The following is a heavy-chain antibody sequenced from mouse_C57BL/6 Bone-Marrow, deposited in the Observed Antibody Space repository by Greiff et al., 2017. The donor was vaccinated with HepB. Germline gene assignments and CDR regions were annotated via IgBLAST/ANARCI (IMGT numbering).Heavy chain of an antibody. Sequence: VQLQQSGAELARPGASVKLSCKASGYTFTSYGISWVKQRTGQGLEWIGEIYPRSGNTYYNETFKGKATLTADKSSSTAYMELRSLTSEDSAVYFCARGAVTTGGFAYWGQGTLVTVSA. CDR2: IYPRSGNT. CDR3: ARGAVTTGGFAY. D-gene: IGHD2-2*01. J-gene: IGHJ3*01. CDR1: GYTFTSYG. V-gene: IGHV1-81*01.